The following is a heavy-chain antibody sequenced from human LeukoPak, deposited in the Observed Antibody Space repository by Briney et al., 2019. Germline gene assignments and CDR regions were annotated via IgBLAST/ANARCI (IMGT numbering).Heavy chain of an antibody. V-gene: IGHV4-59*08. CDR1: GGSISGSS. CDR3: ARHPYYYDSSGYYSVYYFDY. CDR2: IYYSGSA. D-gene: IGHD3-22*01. Sequence: SETLSLTCTVSGGSISGSSWSWIRQPPGRGLEWIGHIYYSGSATYNPSLKSRVTISVDTSKNQFSLKLGSVTAADTAVYYCARHPYYYDSSGYYSVYYFDYWGQGTLVTVSS. J-gene: IGHJ4*02.